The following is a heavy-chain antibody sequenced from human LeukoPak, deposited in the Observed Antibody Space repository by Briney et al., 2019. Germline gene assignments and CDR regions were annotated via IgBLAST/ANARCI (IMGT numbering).Heavy chain of an antibody. J-gene: IGHJ3*02. V-gene: IGHV3-21*01. D-gene: IGHD7-27*01. CDR2: ISSSSSYI. Sequence: PGGSLRHSCAASGFTFSSYSMNWVRQAPGKGLEWVSSISSSSSYIYYADSVKGRFTISRDNAKNSLYLQMNSLRAEDTAVYYCARVPTGDDAFDIWGQGTMVTVSS. CDR3: ARVPTGDDAFDI. CDR1: GFTFSSYS.